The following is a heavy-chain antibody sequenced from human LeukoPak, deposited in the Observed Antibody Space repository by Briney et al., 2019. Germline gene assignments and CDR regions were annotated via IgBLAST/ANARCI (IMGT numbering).Heavy chain of an antibody. V-gene: IGHV1-8*01. CDR1: GYTFTSYD. J-gene: IGHJ5*02. CDR3: ARVPRVAISANWFDP. D-gene: IGHD3-3*01. CDR2: MNPNSGNT. Sequence: GASVKVSCKASGYTFTSYDINWVRQATGQGLEWMGWMNPNSGNTGYAQKFQGRVAMTRNTSISTAYMELSSLRSEDTAVYYCARVPRVAISANWFDPWGQGTLVTVSS.